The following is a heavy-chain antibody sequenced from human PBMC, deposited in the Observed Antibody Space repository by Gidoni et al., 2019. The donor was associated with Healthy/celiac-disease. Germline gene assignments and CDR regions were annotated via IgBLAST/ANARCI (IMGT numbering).Heavy chain of an antibody. CDR3: ARHQNYGEPYDAFDI. Sequence: QPQLQESGPGLVTPSATLSLTCTVAGGSICSVSYYWDWISQPPGKGLEWIGSIYYIGSTYYNPSLKSRVNISVDTSKNQFSLKLSSVTAADTAVYYCARHQNYGEPYDAFDIWGQGTMVTVSS. CDR1: GGSICSVSYY. J-gene: IGHJ3*02. D-gene: IGHD4-17*01. V-gene: IGHV4-39*01. CDR2: IYYIGST.